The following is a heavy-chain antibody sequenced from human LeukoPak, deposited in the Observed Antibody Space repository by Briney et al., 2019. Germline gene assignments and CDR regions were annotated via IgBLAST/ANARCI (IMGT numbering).Heavy chain of an antibody. D-gene: IGHD3-10*01. Sequence: GGSLRLSCAAPGFTFSSYWMHWVRQVPGKGLVWVSRINSDGSSTSYADSVKGRFTISRDNAKNTLYVQMNSLRAEDTAVCYCSTGSGHAFDIWGRGTMVTVSS. CDR2: INSDGSST. CDR1: GFTFSSYW. CDR3: STGSGHAFDI. V-gene: IGHV3-74*01. J-gene: IGHJ3*02.